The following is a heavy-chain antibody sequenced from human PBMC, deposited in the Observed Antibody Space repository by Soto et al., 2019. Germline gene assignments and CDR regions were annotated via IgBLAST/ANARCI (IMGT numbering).Heavy chain of an antibody. J-gene: IGHJ4*02. V-gene: IGHV1-8*01. CDR2: MNPNSGNT. D-gene: IGHD2-2*01. Sequence: QVQLVQSGAEVKKPGASVKVSCKASGYTFTSYDINWVRQATGQGLEWMGWMNPNSGNTGYAQKFQGRVTMTRNTSISTAYMELSSLRSADTSVYYCARSSPNCISTSCYLDYWGQGTLVTVSS. CDR3: ARSSPNCISTSCYLDY. CDR1: GYTFTSYD.